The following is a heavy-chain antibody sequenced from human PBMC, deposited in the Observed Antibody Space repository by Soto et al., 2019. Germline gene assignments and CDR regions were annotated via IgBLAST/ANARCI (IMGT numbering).Heavy chain of an antibody. Sequence: EVQLVESGGGLVQPGGSGRLSCAASGFTFSSHDMHWVRQATGKGLEWVSSITTAADTYYPGSVKGRFTISRENAKNSLYLQLTSLRAEDTAIYYCARVQYDAYDIWGQGTMVTVSS. D-gene: IGHD4-4*01. CDR3: ARVQYDAYDI. CDR1: GFTFSSHD. V-gene: IGHV3-13*01. CDR2: ITTAADT. J-gene: IGHJ3*02.